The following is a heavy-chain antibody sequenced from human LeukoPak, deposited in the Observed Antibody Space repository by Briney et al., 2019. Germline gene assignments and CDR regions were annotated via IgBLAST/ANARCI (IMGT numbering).Heavy chain of an antibody. CDR2: IYPGDSDT. D-gene: IGHD4-17*01. J-gene: IGHJ3*02. Sequence: GDSLKISCKGFGYSFTSYWIGWVRQMPGKGLEWMGIIYPGDSDTRYSPSFQGQVTISADKSISTAYLQWSSLKASDTAMYYCARPTWTVYGDQDAFHIWAQGTMVTVSS. CDR1: GYSFTSYW. CDR3: ARPTWTVYGDQDAFHI. V-gene: IGHV5-51*01.